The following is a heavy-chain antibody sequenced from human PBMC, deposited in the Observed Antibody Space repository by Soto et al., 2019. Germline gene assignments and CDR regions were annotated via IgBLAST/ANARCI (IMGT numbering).Heavy chain of an antibody. CDR3: AREGPYVNSSFDY. D-gene: IGHD1-1*01. Sequence: GGSLRLSCATSGFTFSDYHMSWIRQPPGKGLEWISYIRGYDNCTSYADSVKGRFTISRDNALDTLYLQINNLRTEDTALYFCAREGPYVNSSFDYWGQGILVTVSS. V-gene: IGHV3-11*06. CDR2: IRGYDNCT. J-gene: IGHJ4*02. CDR1: GFTFSDYH.